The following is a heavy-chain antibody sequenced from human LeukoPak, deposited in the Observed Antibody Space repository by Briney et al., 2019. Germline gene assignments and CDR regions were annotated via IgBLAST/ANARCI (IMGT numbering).Heavy chain of an antibody. CDR1: GGSFSGYY. CDR3: ARGVVMFDP. D-gene: IGHD3-10*01. V-gene: IGHV4-34*01. CDR2: INHSGST. Sequence: SETLSLTCAVYGGSFSGYYWSWIRQPPGKGLEWIGEINHSGSTNYNPSLKSRVTISVDTSKNQFSLKLSSATAADTAVYYCARGVVMFDPWGQGTLVTVSS. J-gene: IGHJ5*02.